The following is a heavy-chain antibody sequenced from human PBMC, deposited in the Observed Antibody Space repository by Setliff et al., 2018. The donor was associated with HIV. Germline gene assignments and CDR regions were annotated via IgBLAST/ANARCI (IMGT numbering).Heavy chain of an antibody. V-gene: IGHV4-34*01. CDR2: INHSGIT. CDR1: GGSFSASY. CDR3: AKGPRGLGLRYYFDY. J-gene: IGHJ4*02. D-gene: IGHD3-10*01. Sequence: SETLSLTCAVYGGSFSASYWSWIRQAPGKGLEWTGEINHSGITHFNPSLDTRVTMFADTSKNQFSLRLSPVTAADTAIYYCAKGPRGLGLRYYFDYWAQGSQVTVS.